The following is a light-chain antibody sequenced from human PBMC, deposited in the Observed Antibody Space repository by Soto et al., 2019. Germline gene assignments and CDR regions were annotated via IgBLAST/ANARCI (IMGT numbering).Light chain of an antibody. V-gene: IGKV3-11*01. J-gene: IGKJ2*01. CDR1: QXVSSY. CDR2: DAS. Sequence: EIVLTQSPATLSLSPGEXXXXSXXASQXVSSYLAWYQQKPGQAPRLLIYDASNRATGIPARFSGSGSGTDFTLTISSLEPXDFXXXXCXXXSNWYTFGQGTKLEIK. CDR3: XXXSNWYT.